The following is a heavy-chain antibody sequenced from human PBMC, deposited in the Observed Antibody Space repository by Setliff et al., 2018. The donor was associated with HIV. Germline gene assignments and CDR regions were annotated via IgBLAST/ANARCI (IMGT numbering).Heavy chain of an antibody. J-gene: IGHJ1*01. CDR1: GGSFSGYY. Sequence: PSETLSLTCAVYGGSFSGYYWSWIRQPPGKGLEWIGEINHSGSTNYNPSLKSRVTISVDTSKNQFSLKLSSVTAADTAVYYCARVTKQQLVPGGYFQHWGQGTLVT. V-gene: IGHV4-34*01. CDR2: INHSGST. D-gene: IGHD6-13*01. CDR3: ARVTKQQLVPGGYFQH.